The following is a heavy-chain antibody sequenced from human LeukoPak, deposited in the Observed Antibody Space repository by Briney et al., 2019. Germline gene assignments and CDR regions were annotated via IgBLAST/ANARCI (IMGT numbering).Heavy chain of an antibody. CDR2: IIPVFGTT. J-gene: IGHJ4*02. CDR1: GGTFSSYA. V-gene: IGHV1-69*06. Sequence: SVKVSCKASGGTFSSYAVSWVRLTPGQGPEWLGGIIPVFGTTTYAQKFQAKVTMTADKSTNTAYLEISSLTSDDTAVYYCARCSPGDSSNFYAVLQYWGQGTQVTVST. CDR3: ARCSPGDSSNFYAVLQY. D-gene: IGHD3-22*01.